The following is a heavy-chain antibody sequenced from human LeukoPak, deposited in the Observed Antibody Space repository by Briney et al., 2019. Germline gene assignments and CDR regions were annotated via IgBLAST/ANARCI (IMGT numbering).Heavy chain of an antibody. V-gene: IGHV3-66*01. D-gene: IGHD4-17*01. J-gene: IGHJ3*02. CDR2: IYSGGST. CDR1: GFTVSSNY. CDR3: ARVHGDYDDEAFDI. Sequence: PGGSLRLSCAASGFTVSSNYMSWVRQAPGKGLKWVSVIYSGGSTYYADSVKGRFTISRDNSKNTLYLQMNSLRAEDTAVYYCARVHGDYDDEAFDIWGQGTMVTVSS.